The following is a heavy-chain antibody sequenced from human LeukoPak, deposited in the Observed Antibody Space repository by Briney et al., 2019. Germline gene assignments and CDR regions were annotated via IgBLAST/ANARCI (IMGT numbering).Heavy chain of an antibody. D-gene: IGHD3-10*01. CDR1: GSSVSSGSYN. CDR2: IYHSGST. V-gene: IGHV4-61*01. J-gene: IGHJ4*02. Sequence: SETLSLTCSVSGSSVSSGSYNWSWIRQPPGQGLEWFGYIYHSGSTNYNPSLKSRVTISLDTSKNQFSLRLSSVTAADAAVYYCASRHGDSGSSNCWGQGALVTVSS. CDR3: ASRHGDSGSSNC.